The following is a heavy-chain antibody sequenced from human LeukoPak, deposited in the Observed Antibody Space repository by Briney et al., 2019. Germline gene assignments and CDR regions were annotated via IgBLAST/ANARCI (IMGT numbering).Heavy chain of an antibody. D-gene: IGHD2-21*02. V-gene: IGHV3-15*01. CDR2: IKSKTDSGTT. Sequence: GASLRPSCASSGFTFNNAWMSCVRHAPGKGLVWVGRIKSKTDSGTTDSAAPVKGRFTISRAESQNTLYLHMSSLKTEDTAVYYCTTGSWGDPFLPWGQGTLGTVSS. CDR3: TTGSWGDPFLP. CDR1: GFTFNNAW. J-gene: IGHJ5*02.